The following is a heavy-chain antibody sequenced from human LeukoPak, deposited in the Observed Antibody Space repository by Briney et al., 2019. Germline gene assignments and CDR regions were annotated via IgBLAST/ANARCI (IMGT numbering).Heavy chain of an antibody. J-gene: IGHJ4*02. CDR1: GGSISSGGYY. CDR2: IYYSGST. D-gene: IGHD3-10*01. Sequence: PSETLSLTCTVSGGSISSGGYYWSWIRQHPGEGLEWIGYIYYSGSTYYNPSLKSRVTISVDTSKNQFSLKLSSVTAADTAVYYCARAMVRGVRLFDYWGQGTLVTVSS. V-gene: IGHV4-31*03. CDR3: ARAMVRGVRLFDY.